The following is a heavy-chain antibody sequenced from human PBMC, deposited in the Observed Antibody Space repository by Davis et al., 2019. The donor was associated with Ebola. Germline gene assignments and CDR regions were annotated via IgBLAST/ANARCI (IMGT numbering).Heavy chain of an antibody. Sequence: GESLKISCTDSVITFSSYAMTWVRQAPGKGLEWVSAISGNGGGTYYADSVKGRFTISRDNSKNTVYLQMNSLRAEDTAVYYCAKSGLSFGVVKYHYGMDVWGKGTTVTVSS. CDR1: VITFSSYA. J-gene: IGHJ6*04. V-gene: IGHV3-23*01. D-gene: IGHD3-3*01. CDR3: AKSGLSFGVVKYHYGMDV. CDR2: ISGNGGGT.